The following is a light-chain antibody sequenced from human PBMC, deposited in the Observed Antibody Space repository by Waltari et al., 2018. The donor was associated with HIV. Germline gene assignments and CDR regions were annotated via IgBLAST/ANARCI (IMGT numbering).Light chain of an antibody. CDR2: GAS. CDR1: ENNNTT. V-gene: IGKV3-15*01. J-gene: IGKJ4*02. Sequence: IVMTQSPATLSVSPGERGTLSCIASENNNTTFALYQLKPGQAPGLLISGASTSATGIPARFSGSGSGTDFTLNIGTLQSEDFAVYYCQQYKKWPRTFGRGTKVEI. CDR3: QQYKKWPRT.